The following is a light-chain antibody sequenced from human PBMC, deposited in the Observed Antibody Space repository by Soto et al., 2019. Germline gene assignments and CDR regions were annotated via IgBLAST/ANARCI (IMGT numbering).Light chain of an antibody. CDR1: QSVSSSY. CDR3: QQYGSSPPYT. J-gene: IGKJ2*01. CDR2: DAS. Sequence: EIVLTQSPGTLSLSPGERATLSCRASQSVSSSYLAWYQQKPGQAPRLLIYDASSRATAIPDRFSGSGSGTDFTLTISRLEPEDFAMYYCQQYGSSPPYTFGQGTKVEIK. V-gene: IGKV3-20*01.